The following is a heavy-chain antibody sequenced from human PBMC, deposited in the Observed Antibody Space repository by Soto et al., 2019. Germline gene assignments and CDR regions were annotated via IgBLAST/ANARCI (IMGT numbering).Heavy chain of an antibody. D-gene: IGHD3-3*01. CDR1: GFTFSSYA. CDR3: ARGPDYDFWSGYYPHFDY. V-gene: IGHV3-30-3*01. CDR2: ISYDGSNK. J-gene: IGHJ4*02. Sequence: SLRLSCAASGFTFSSYAMHWVRQAPGKGLEWVAVISYDGSNKYYADSVKGRFTISRDNSKNTLHLQMNSLRAEDTAVYYCARGPDYDFWSGYYPHFDYWGQGTLVTVSS.